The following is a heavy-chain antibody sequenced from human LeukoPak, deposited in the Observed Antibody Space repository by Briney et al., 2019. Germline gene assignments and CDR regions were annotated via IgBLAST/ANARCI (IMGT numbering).Heavy chain of an antibody. Sequence: SETLSLTCAVYGGSFSGYYWIWIRQPPGKGLEWIGEINHSGSTNYNPSLKSRVTISVDTSKNQLSLKLSSVTAADTAVYYCARGVSSVGATREDYFDYWGQGTLVTVSS. CDR2: INHSGST. CDR3: ARGVSSVGATREDYFDY. D-gene: IGHD1-26*01. CDR1: GGSFSGYY. J-gene: IGHJ4*02. V-gene: IGHV4-34*01.